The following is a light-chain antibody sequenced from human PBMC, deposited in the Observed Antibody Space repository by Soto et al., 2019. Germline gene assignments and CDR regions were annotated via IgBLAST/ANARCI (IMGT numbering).Light chain of an antibody. Sequence: EIVLTQSPATLSLSPGERATLSCRASQSVSSSLAWYQHKPGQAPRLLIYDASNRATGIPVRFSGSGSGTDFTLTISSLEPEDFAVYYCQQRSNWPRMYTFGQGTKLEIK. CDR2: DAS. CDR1: QSVSSS. CDR3: QQRSNWPRMYT. V-gene: IGKV3-11*01. J-gene: IGKJ2*01.